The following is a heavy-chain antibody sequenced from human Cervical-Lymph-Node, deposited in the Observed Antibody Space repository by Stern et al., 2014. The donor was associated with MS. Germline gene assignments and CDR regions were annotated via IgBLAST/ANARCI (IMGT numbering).Heavy chain of an antibody. D-gene: IGHD6-19*01. Sequence: QLVQSGAEVKKPGESLKISCKGSGFSFTGYWIGWVRQMPGQGLEWMVMIYPGESDTRYSPSFQGQVTMSVDKSISTAYLQWISLKASDTAMYYCARWEVAADYWGQGTLVTVSS. J-gene: IGHJ4*02. CDR1: GFSFTGYW. CDR2: IYPGESDT. V-gene: IGHV5-51*03. CDR3: ARWEVAADY.